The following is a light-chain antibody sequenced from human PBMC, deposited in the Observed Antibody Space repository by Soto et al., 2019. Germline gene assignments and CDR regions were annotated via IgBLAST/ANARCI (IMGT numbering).Light chain of an antibody. Sequence: ALQLTQSPSSLSAYVGDSVSITCRASQGISSALAWYQQKPGRAPKLLIYDASSLEGGVPSRFSGNRSGTDFTLTVSSLQPEDFATYYCQQFDDYPFTFGPGTKVDIK. V-gene: IGKV1D-13*01. CDR1: QGISSA. CDR2: DAS. CDR3: QQFDDYPFT. J-gene: IGKJ3*01.